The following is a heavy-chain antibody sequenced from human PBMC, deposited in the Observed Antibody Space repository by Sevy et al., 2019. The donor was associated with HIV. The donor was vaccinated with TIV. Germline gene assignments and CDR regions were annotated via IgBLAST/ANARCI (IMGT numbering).Heavy chain of an antibody. CDR1: GFTFTSFS. Sequence: GGSLRLSCAASGFTFTSFSMHWVRQAPGKGLEWVATISYDGSHKYYADSVKGRFTISRDNSKNYLYLQMNSLRAEDTAVYCCALERLSSNVAQYFQNWGQGTLVTVSS. CDR2: ISYDGSHK. CDR3: ALERLSSNVAQYFQN. V-gene: IGHV3-30-3*01. D-gene: IGHD1-1*01. J-gene: IGHJ1*01.